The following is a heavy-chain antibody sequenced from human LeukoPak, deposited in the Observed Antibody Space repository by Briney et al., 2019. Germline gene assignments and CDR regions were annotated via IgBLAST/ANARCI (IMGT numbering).Heavy chain of an antibody. CDR3: AKDEPWDSSGYYYEVGAFDI. D-gene: IGHD3-22*01. Sequence: PGGSLRLSCAASGFTFSSYAMSWVRQAPGKGLEWVSAISGSGGSTYYADSVKGRFTISRDNSKNTLYLQMNSLRAEDTAVYYCAKDEPWDSSGYYYEVGAFDIWGQGTMVTVSS. V-gene: IGHV3-23*01. CDR1: GFTFSSYA. CDR2: ISGSGGST. J-gene: IGHJ3*02.